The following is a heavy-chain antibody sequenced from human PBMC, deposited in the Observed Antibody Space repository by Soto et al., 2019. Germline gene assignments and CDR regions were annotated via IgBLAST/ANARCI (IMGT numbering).Heavy chain of an antibody. V-gene: IGHV3-23*01. CDR3: AKDYGDYRIDL. J-gene: IGHJ5*02. CDR2: ISGSGDST. D-gene: IGHD4-17*01. Sequence: EMQLLEFGGGLVQPGRSLRLSCAASEFTFSNYATNWVRQAPGKGLEWVSAISGSGDSTYYADSVQGRFSISRDNSKNALYLQLNSMRVEDTAMYFCAKDYGDYRIDLWGQGTLVTVSS. CDR1: EFTFSNYA.